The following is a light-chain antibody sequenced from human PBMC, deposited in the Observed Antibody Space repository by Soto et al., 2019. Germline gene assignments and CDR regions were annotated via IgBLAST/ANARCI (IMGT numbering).Light chain of an antibody. CDR3: QQYYSTPT. J-gene: IGKJ5*01. V-gene: IGKV4-1*01. CDR2: WAS. CDR1: QSVLHSSNNKNY. Sequence: DIVMTQSPDSLAVSLGERATINCKSRQSVLHSSNNKNYLAWYQQKPGQPPKLLIYWASTRESGVPDRFSGSGSGADSTLTISGLQAEDVAVYYCQQYYSTPTFGQGTRLEIK.